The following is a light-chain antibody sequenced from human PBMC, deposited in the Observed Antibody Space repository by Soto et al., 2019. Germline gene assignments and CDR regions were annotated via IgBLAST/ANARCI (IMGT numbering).Light chain of an antibody. V-gene: IGLV2-23*02. J-gene: IGLJ1*01. Sequence: QSVLTQPASVSGSPGQSITISCTGTSSDVGSYNLVSWYQQHPGKAPKLMIYEVSKRPSGVSNRFSGSKSGNTASLTISGLQAEDEADYYCCSYAGSREFFGTGTKVTVL. CDR3: CSYAGSREF. CDR1: SSDVGSYNL. CDR2: EVS.